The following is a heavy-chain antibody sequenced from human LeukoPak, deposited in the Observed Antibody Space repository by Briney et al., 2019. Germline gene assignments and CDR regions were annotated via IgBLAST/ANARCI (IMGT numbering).Heavy chain of an antibody. Sequence: PGGSLRLSCAASGFTFSSYWMSWVRQVPGKGLEWVANIKQDGSEKYYVDSVKGRFTISRDNAKNSLHLQMNSLRAEDTAVYYCAREHSGTYSVYMDVWGKGTTVTVSS. V-gene: IGHV3-7*03. CDR2: IKQDGSEK. CDR1: GFTFSSYW. D-gene: IGHD1-26*01. J-gene: IGHJ6*04. CDR3: AREHSGTYSVYMDV.